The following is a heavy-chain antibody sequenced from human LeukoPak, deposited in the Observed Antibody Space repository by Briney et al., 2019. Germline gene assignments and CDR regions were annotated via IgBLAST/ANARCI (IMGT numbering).Heavy chain of an antibody. J-gene: IGHJ4*02. CDR2: IYYSGST. D-gene: IGHD6-13*01. CDR3: VGQQLLLGASDY. V-gene: IGHV4-59*08. Sequence: PSETLSLTCTVSGGSISSYYWSWIRQPPGKGLEWIGYIYYSGSTNYNPSLKIRVTISVDTSKNQCSLKLSSVTAADTAVYYCVGQQLLLGASDYWGQGTLVTVSS. CDR1: GGSISSYY.